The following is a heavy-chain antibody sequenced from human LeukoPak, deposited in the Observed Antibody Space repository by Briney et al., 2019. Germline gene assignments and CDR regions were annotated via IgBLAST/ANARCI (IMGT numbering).Heavy chain of an antibody. CDR2: IIPIFGKA. Sequence: ASVKVSCKASGGTFISYAISWVRQAPGQGLEWMGGIIPIFGKANYAQKFQGRVTITTDESTSTAYMELSSLRSEDTAVYYCALSYYYYMDVWGKGTTVTVSS. V-gene: IGHV1-69*05. CDR1: GGTFISYA. CDR3: ALSYYYYMDV. J-gene: IGHJ6*03.